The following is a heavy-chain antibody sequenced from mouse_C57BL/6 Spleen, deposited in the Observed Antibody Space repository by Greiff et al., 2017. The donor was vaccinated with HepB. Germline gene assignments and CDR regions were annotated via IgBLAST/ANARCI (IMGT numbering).Heavy chain of an antibody. J-gene: IGHJ2*01. D-gene: IGHD1-1*02. Sequence: EVKLVESGGGLVKPGGSLKLSCAASGFTFSSYAMSWVRRTPEKRLEWVATISDGGSYTYYPDNVKGRFTISRDNAKNNLYLQMSHLKSEDTAMYYCTQGGNYHGYWGQGTTLTVSS. CDR1: GFTFSSYA. CDR2: ISDGGSYT. V-gene: IGHV5-4*03. CDR3: TQGGNYHGY.